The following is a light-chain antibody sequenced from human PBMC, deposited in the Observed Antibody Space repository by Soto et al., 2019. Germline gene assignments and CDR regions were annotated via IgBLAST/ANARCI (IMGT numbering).Light chain of an antibody. J-gene: IGKJ1*01. Sequence: EIVLTQSPGTLSLSPGERATLSCRASQSVSSNYLAWYQQKPGQAPRLLIYGASSRTTGIPDRFSGSGSGTDFTLTITRLEPEDFAVYYCQQYGSSPWTFGQGTKVDNK. V-gene: IGKV3-20*01. CDR3: QQYGSSPWT. CDR1: QSVSSNY. CDR2: GAS.